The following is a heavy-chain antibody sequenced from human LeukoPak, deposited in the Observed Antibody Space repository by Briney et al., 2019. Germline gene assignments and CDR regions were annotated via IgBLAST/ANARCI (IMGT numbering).Heavy chain of an antibody. J-gene: IGHJ4*02. Sequence: PGGSLRLSCAASGFTFSSYAMSWVRQAPGKGLEWVANIRQDGTEKYFVDSVEGRFIISRDNAKNSLYLQMNSLRAEDTAVYYCARTHTTFFDYWGQGTLVTVSS. CDR3: ARTHTTFFDY. D-gene: IGHD1-1*01. CDR1: GFTFSSYA. V-gene: IGHV3-7*03. CDR2: IRQDGTEK.